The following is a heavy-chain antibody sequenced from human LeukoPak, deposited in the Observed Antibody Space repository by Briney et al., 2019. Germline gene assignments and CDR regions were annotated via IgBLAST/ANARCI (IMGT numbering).Heavy chain of an antibody. V-gene: IGHV5-51*01. CDR3: ARRLSYYDSSGLYPKSDPFDI. CDR1: GYPFIGYW. J-gene: IGHJ3*02. Sequence: GESLKISCKASGYPFIGYWIGWVRQMPGQGLEWMGIIYPSDSDTRYSPSFQGQVTISADKSINIAYLQWNSLKASDTAMYYCARRLSYYDSSGLYPKSDPFDIWGQGTMLTVSS. CDR2: IYPSDSDT. D-gene: IGHD3-22*01.